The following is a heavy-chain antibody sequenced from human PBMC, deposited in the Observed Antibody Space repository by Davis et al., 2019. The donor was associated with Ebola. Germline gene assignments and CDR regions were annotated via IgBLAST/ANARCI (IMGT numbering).Heavy chain of an antibody. CDR3: AREAGYCSSTSCPGAYYYYMDV. V-gene: IGHV4-59*12. CDR1: GGSISSYY. Sequence: PGGSLRLSCTVSGGSISSYYWSWIRQHPGKGLEWIGYIYYSGSTYYNPSLKSRVTISVDTSKNQFSLKLSSVTAADTAVYYCAREAGYCSSTSCPGAYYYYMDVWGKGTTVTVSS. CDR2: IYYSGST. J-gene: IGHJ6*03. D-gene: IGHD2-2*01.